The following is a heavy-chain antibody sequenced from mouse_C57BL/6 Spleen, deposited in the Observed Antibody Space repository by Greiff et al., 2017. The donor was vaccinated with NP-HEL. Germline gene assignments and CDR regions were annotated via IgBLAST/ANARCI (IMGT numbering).Heavy chain of an antibody. CDR2: IDPSDSYT. CDR1: GYTFTSYW. Sequence: QVHVKQPGAELVKPGASVKLSCKASGYTFTSYWMQWVKQRPGQGLEWIGEIDPSDSYTNYNQKFKGKATLTVDTSSSTAYMQLSSLTSEDSAVYYCARYLYYGSSSPMDYWGQGTSVTVSS. V-gene: IGHV1-50*01. CDR3: ARYLYYGSSSPMDY. J-gene: IGHJ4*01. D-gene: IGHD1-1*01.